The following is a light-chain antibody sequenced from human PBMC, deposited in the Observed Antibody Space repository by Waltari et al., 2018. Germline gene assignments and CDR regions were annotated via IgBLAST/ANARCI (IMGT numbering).Light chain of an antibody. J-gene: IGKJ2*01. CDR3: QQYRSFST. CDR2: MAS. Sequence: DTQMTQSPSTRSASVGDRATISGRARQNVGTWLAWHPQKPRKAPKLKSYMASSLESGVPSRFIGSGSWAGFTLAISRLQPADFATYYCQQYRSFSTFGQGTKV. CDR1: QNVGTW. V-gene: IGKV1-5*03.